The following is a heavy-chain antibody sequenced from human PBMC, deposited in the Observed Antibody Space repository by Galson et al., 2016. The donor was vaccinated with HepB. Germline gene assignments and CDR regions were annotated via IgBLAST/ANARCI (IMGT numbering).Heavy chain of an antibody. CDR3: ARDYTSGILDY. V-gene: IGHV4-31*03. CDR2: IHHSGNT. Sequence: TLSLTCTVSGDSINSGSYYWSWIRQLPGKGLESIGYIHHSGNTYYNPSLKSRVTISIDTSKNQFSLNVNSVTAADTAMYYCARDYTSGILDYWGPGSLVIVSS. CDR1: GDSINSGSYY. D-gene: IGHD6-25*01. J-gene: IGHJ4*02.